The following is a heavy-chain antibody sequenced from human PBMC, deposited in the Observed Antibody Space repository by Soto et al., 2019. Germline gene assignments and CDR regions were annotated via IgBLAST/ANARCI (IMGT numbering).Heavy chain of an antibody. CDR1: GFTVSSNY. CDR2: IYSGGST. CDR3: AGPTVTTGYYYYYYGMDV. J-gene: IGHJ6*02. V-gene: IGHV3-53*01. Sequence: PGGSLRLSCAASGFTVSSNYMSWVSQAPGKGLEWVSVIYSGGSTYYADSVKGRFTISRDNSKNTLYLQMNSLRAEDTAVYYCAGPTVTTGYYYYYYGMDVWGQGTTDTVSS. D-gene: IGHD4-17*01.